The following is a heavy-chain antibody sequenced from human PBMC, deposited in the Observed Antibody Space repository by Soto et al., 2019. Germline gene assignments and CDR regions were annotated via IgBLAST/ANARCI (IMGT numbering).Heavy chain of an antibody. CDR1: GYTFTGYY. CDR3: ARDRGLDPRTLYYYYYMDV. D-gene: IGHD3-16*01. J-gene: IGHJ6*03. CDR2: INPNSGGT. Sequence: QVQLVQSGAEVKKPGASVKVSCKASGYTFTGYYMHWVRQAPGQGLEWMGWINPNSGGTNYAQKFQGWVAMTRDTSISTAYMELSRLRSDDTAVYYCARDRGLDPRTLYYYYYMDVWGKGTTVTVSS. V-gene: IGHV1-2*04.